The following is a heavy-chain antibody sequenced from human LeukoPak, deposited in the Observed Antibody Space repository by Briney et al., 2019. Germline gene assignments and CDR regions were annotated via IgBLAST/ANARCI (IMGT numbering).Heavy chain of an antibody. CDR3: ASDCSGGSCLDIDAFDI. Sequence: GGSLGLSCAASGFTFSDYSMNWVRQAPGKGLEWVSSISRSSSYIYYADSVKGRFTISRDNAKNSLVLQMNSLRAEDTAVYYCASDCSGGSCLDIDAFDIWGQGTMVTVSS. V-gene: IGHV3-21*01. CDR2: ISRSSSYI. CDR1: GFTFSDYS. D-gene: IGHD2-15*01. J-gene: IGHJ3*02.